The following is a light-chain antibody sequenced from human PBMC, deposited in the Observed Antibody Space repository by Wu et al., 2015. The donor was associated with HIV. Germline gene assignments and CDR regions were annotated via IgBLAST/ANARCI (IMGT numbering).Light chain of an antibody. CDR1: QSVSSSY. CDR3: QQYGSSDPLR. CDR2: GAS. V-gene: IGKV3-20*01. J-gene: IGKJ4*01. Sequence: EIVLTQSPGTLSLSPGERATLSCRASQSVSSSYLAWYQQKPGQAPRLLIYGASSRATGIPDRFSGSGSGTDFTLTISRLEPEDFAVYYCQQYGSSDPLRFDGGTK.